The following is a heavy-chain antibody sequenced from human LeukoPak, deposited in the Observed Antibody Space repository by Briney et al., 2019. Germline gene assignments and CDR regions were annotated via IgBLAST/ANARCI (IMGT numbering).Heavy chain of an antibody. CDR2: IYYSGST. D-gene: IGHD6-19*01. V-gene: IGHV4-39*07. J-gene: IGHJ4*02. Sequence: SETLFLTCTVSGGSISSSSYYWGWIRQPPGKGLEWIGSIYYSGSTYYNPSLKSRVTISVDTSKNQFSLKLSSVTAADTAVYYCARGSDYFDYWGQGTLVTVSS. CDR3: ARGSDYFDY. CDR1: GGSISSSSYY.